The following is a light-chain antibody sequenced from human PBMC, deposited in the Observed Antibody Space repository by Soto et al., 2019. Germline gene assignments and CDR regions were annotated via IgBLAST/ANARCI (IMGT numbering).Light chain of an antibody. CDR3: QHYGSPRGT. J-gene: IGKJ1*01. CDR2: AAS. Sequence: IVVTKSPGTLSLSQLELLPLYFMASQSIDNRDLAWYQQKPGQTPRLLVYAASSRATGIPVRFSGSGSGTDVTLTISRLEAEDFVIYYCQHYGSPRGTFGQGTKVDIK. V-gene: IGKV3-20*01. CDR1: QSIDNRD.